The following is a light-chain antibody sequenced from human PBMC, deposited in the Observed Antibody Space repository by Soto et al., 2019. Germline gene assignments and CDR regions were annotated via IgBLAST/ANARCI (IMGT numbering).Light chain of an antibody. CDR1: QSVSSN. CDR2: GAS. J-gene: IGKJ2*01. Sequence: EIVMTQSPATLSVSPGERATLSCRASQSVSSNLAWYQQKPGQAPRLLIYGASTRATGIPARFSGSGSGTEFTLTISSLQSEDFAVYFCQQHYTSPPTFGPGTKLEIK. V-gene: IGKV3-15*01. CDR3: QQHYTSPPT.